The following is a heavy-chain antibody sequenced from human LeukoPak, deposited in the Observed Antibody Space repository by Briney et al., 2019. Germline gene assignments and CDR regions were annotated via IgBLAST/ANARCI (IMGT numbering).Heavy chain of an antibody. D-gene: IGHD3-10*01. CDR3: ATPARFYYGSGSYYKS. CDR1: GYTLTELS. CDR2: FDPEDGET. J-gene: IGHJ5*02. V-gene: IGHV1-24*01. Sequence: ASVKVSCKVSGYTLTELSMHWVRQAPGKGLEWTGGFDPEDGETIYAQKFQGRVTMTEDTSTDTAYMELSSLRSEDTAVYCCATPARFYYGSGSYYKSWGQGTLVTVSS.